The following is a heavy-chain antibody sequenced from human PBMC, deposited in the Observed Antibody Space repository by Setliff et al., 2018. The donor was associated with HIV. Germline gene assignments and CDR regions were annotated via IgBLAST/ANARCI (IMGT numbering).Heavy chain of an antibody. CDR2: IRYDGSNK. Sequence: SLRLSCAASGFTFSSYGMHWVRQAPGKGLEWVAFIRYDGSNKYYADSVKGRFTISRDNSKNTLYLQMNSLRAEDTAVYYCARGLIAYCGGDCYSPYNWFDPWGQGTLVTVSS. D-gene: IGHD2-21*02. J-gene: IGHJ5*02. V-gene: IGHV3-30*02. CDR3: ARGLIAYCGGDCYSPYNWFDP. CDR1: GFTFSSYG.